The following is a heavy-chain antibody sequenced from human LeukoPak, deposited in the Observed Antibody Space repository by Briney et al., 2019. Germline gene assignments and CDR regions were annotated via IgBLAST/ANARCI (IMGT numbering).Heavy chain of an antibody. Sequence: GGSLRLSCAASGFTFSTYGMGWVRQAPGKGLEWVSAITGTGSNTYYADSVRGRFTISRDNSKNTLYLQMNSLRAEDTAVYYCAKVGVAAPNYYYYYMDVWGKGTTVTVSS. D-gene: IGHD2-15*01. CDR3: AKVGVAAPNYYYYYMDV. V-gene: IGHV3-23*01. CDR2: ITGTGSNT. CDR1: GFTFSTYG. J-gene: IGHJ6*03.